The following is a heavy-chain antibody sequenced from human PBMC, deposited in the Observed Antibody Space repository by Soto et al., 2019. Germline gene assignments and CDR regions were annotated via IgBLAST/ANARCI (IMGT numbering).Heavy chain of an antibody. D-gene: IGHD5-18*01. V-gene: IGHV5-51*01. CDR2: IYPADSDT. CDR1: GYAFPNYW. Sequence: PGESLKISCKGSGYAFPNYWIAWVRQMPGKGLEWMAIIYPADSDTRYSTSFQGHVTISADKSVSTAYLQWSSLKASDTAIYYCAIPDSNGWYDSWGQGTLVTVSS. J-gene: IGHJ5*01. CDR3: AIPDSNGWYDS.